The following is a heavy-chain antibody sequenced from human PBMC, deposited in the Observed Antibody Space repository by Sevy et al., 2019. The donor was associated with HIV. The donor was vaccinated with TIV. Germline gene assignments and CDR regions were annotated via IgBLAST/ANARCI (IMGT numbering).Heavy chain of an antibody. CDR1: GFTFSSYW. D-gene: IGHD3-22*01. Sequence: GGSLRLSCAASGFTFSSYWMSWVRQAPGKGVEWVANIKQDGSEKYYVDSVKGRFTISRDNAKNSLYLQMNSLRAEDTAVYYCARVPYYYYDSSGYYLDAFDIWGQGTMVTVSS. CDR2: IKQDGSEK. J-gene: IGHJ3*02. CDR3: ARVPYYYYDSSGYYLDAFDI. V-gene: IGHV3-7*01.